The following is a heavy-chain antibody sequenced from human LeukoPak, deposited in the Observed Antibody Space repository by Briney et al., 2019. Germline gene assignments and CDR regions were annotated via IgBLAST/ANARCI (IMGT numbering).Heavy chain of an antibody. Sequence: GGSLRLSCAASGFTFTAYAMHWVRQAPGKGLEWVALLAYDGTNEAYTYSVKGRFTLSRDNSQNTLYLQMNSLRAEDTAVYYCARDTLGEGEDANYAVYYFDYWGQGTVVTVSS. CDR2: LAYDGTNE. CDR1: GFTFTAYA. D-gene: IGHD4/OR15-4a*01. CDR3: ARDTLGEGEDANYAVYYFDY. V-gene: IGHV3-30*04. J-gene: IGHJ4*02.